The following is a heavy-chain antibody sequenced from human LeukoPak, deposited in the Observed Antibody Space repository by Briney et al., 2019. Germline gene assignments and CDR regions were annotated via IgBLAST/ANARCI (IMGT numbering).Heavy chain of an antibody. CDR1: HFSMNSSDYF. CDR2: ISHTGAT. D-gene: IGHD2/OR15-2a*01. J-gene: IGHJ4*02. CDR3: VRQSFSRDYFGGYY. V-gene: IGHV4-39*01. Sequence: SETLSLTCLVSHFSMNSSDYFWGWIRQSPGKGLEWIASISHTGATYLHPSFKSRVIISVDTSKNRFSLGLTSVTAADTAIYYCVRQSFSRDYFGGYYWGRGTLVTVSS.